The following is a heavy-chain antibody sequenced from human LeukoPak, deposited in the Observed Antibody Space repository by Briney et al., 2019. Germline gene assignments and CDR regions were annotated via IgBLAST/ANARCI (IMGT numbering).Heavy chain of an antibody. V-gene: IGHV4-4*07. CDR3: ARELSRNRVNYSFDY. CDR1: GGSISSYY. CDR2: IYTSGST. J-gene: IGHJ4*02. D-gene: IGHD4-11*01. Sequence: SETLSLTCTVSGGSISSYYWSWIRQPAGKGLEWIGRIYTSGSTNYNPSLKSRVTMSVDTSKNQFSLKLSSVTAADTAVYYCARELSRNRVNYSFDYWGQGTLVTVSS.